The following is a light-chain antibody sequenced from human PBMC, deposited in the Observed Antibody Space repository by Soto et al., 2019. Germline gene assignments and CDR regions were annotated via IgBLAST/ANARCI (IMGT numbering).Light chain of an antibody. Sequence: QSVLTQPASVSGSPGQSITISCTGTSSDVGTYNYVSWYQHHPGKAPKLIIYEVSNRPSGVSNRFSGSKSGNTASLTISGLQAEDEADYYCDSYTSSRAYVFGIGTKVTVL. J-gene: IGLJ1*01. CDR3: DSYTSSRAYV. CDR1: SSDVGTYNY. CDR2: EVS. V-gene: IGLV2-14*01.